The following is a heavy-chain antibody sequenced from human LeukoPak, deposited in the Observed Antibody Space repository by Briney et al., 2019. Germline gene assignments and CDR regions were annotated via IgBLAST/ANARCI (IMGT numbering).Heavy chain of an antibody. CDR1: GYRFTSDW. D-gene: IGHD2-15*01. J-gene: IGHJ4*02. CDR2: VYPGDSDT. CDR3: ARLSGRVVCSAGSCYIDS. Sequence: GESLKISCKGSGYRFTSDWIGWVRQMPGKGLEWMGIVYPGDSDTRYSPSFQGQVTISADKSVNTAYLQWSSLKASDTAMYYCARLSGRVVCSAGSCYIDSWGQGTLVTVSS. V-gene: IGHV5-51*01.